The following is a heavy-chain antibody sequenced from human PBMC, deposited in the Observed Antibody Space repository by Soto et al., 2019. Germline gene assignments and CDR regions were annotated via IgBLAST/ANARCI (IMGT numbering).Heavy chain of an antibody. Sequence: GESLKISCKGSGYSFTSYWIGWVRQMPGKGLEWMGIIYPGDSDTRYSPSFQGQVTISADKSISTAYLQWSSLKASDTAMYYCARALGCGDLLSAFDIWGQGTMVTVSS. D-gene: IGHD4-17*01. V-gene: IGHV5-51*01. CDR1: GYSFTSYW. CDR2: IYPGDSDT. CDR3: ARALGCGDLLSAFDI. J-gene: IGHJ3*02.